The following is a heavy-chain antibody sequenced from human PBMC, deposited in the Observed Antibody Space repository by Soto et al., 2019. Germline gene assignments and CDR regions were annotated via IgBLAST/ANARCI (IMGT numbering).Heavy chain of an antibody. D-gene: IGHD7-27*01. CDR2: INHSGST. Sequence: SETLSLTCAVYGGSFSGYYWSWIRQPPGKGLEWIGEINHSGSTNYNPSLKSRVTISVDTSKNQFSLKLSSVTAADTAVYYCARFWGRGYYYYGMDVCGQGTTVTVSS. J-gene: IGHJ6*02. CDR1: GGSFSGYY. CDR3: ARFWGRGYYYYGMDV. V-gene: IGHV4-34*01.